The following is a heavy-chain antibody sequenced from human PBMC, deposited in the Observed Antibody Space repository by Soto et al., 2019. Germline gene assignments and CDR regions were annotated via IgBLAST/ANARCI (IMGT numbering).Heavy chain of an antibody. CDR2: ISIRGDYR. D-gene: IGHD4-17*01. Sequence: EGQLLQSGGGLVQPGESLRLSCAASGFTFSSSGMSWVRQAPGKGLEWVSSISIRGDYRYYADSVKGRFTISRYNSKNTLYLQMSSLTAEDTALYYCANHGGFDFWGQGTMVAVSS. J-gene: IGHJ3*01. CDR3: ANHGGFDF. CDR1: GFTFSSSG. V-gene: IGHV3-23*01.